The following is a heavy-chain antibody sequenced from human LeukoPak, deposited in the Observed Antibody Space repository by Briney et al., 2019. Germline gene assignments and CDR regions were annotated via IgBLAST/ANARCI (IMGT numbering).Heavy chain of an antibody. D-gene: IGHD3-16*01. CDR3: ARSQQLGGHSYYYYGMDV. CDR2: IRGGGVTT. V-gene: IGHV3-23*01. Sequence: GGSLRLSCVGSGFTSIAYALTWARQAPGHGLEWVSGIRGGGVTTYFADSVKGRFTISRDNSKNILYLQMNILRADDTAIYYCARSQQLGGHSYYYYGMDVWGQGTTVTVSS. J-gene: IGHJ6*02. CDR1: GFTSIAYA.